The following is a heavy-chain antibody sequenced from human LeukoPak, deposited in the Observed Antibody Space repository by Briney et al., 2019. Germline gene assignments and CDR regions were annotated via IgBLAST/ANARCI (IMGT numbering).Heavy chain of an antibody. CDR2: ILSNAAGATT. V-gene: IGHV3-15*07. D-gene: IGHD3-10*01. CDR1: GLRFSDVW. J-gene: IGHJ5*02. CDR3: GDFYNSGSYHP. Sequence: GGSLRLSCTASGLRFSDVWMNWVRQAPGKGLEWVGRILSNAAGATTDYTAPVKGRFTISRDDSKNILYLEMSSLTTEDTAVYYCGDFYNSGSYHPWGQGTLVTVSS.